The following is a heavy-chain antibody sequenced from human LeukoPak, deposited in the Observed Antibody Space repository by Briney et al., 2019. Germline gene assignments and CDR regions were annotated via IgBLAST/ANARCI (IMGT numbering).Heavy chain of an antibody. CDR2: IFYSGIS. CDR3: ARGDSHYYDSSGYYLIHAFDI. V-gene: IGHV4-59*02. J-gene: IGHJ3*02. CDR1: GGSVSPHY. Sequence: PSETLSLTCTVSGGSVSPHYWSWIRQPPGRGLEWIGYIFYSGISNYNPSLKSRVTISVDTSRNQLSLKLSSVTAADTAVYYCARGDSHYYDSSGYYLIHAFDIWGQGTMVTVSS. D-gene: IGHD3-22*01.